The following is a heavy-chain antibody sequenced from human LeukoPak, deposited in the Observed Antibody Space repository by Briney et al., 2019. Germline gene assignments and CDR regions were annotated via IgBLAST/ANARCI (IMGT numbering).Heavy chain of an antibody. J-gene: IGHJ6*04. CDR1: GFTFSSYA. D-gene: IGHD2-15*01. Sequence: PGRSLRLSCAASGFTFSSYAMHWVRQAPGKGLEWVAVISYDGSNKYYADSVKGRFTISRDNSKNTLYLQMNSLRAEDTAVYYCASGAYCSGGSCWSNNDYYGMDVWGKGTTVAVSS. CDR2: ISYDGSNK. CDR3: ASGAYCSGGSCWSNNDYYGMDV. V-gene: IGHV3-30*04.